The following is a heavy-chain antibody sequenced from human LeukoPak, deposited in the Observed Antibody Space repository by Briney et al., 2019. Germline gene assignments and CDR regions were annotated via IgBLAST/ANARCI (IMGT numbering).Heavy chain of an antibody. Sequence: GGPLRLLCTPSGFTYSSYGMLGLRHAPGKGVEWVAFIRFDGSNKYYADSVKGRFTISRDNSKNTLYLQMNSVRAEDTAVYYCTTIKVWFDPWGEGTLVTVSS. CDR3: TTIKVWFDP. CDR2: IRFDGSNK. D-gene: IGHD1-14*01. CDR1: GFTYSSYG. J-gene: IGHJ5*02. V-gene: IGHV3-30*02.